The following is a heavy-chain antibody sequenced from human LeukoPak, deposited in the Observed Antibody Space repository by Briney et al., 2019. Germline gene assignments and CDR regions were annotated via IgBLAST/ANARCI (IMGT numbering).Heavy chain of an antibody. Sequence: GGSLRLSCAASGFTFNTYSMNWARQAPGKGLEWVSTISDSGGGTYYADAVKGRFTISRDNSKNTLYLQMDSLRADDTAVYYCDGADFWGQGTLVTVSS. V-gene: IGHV3-23*01. CDR2: ISDSGGGT. CDR1: GFTFNTYS. J-gene: IGHJ4*02. CDR3: DGADF.